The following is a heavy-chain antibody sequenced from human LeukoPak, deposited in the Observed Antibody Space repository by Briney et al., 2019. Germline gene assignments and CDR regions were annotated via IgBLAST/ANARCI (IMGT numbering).Heavy chain of an antibody. CDR3: ARFRSSWGGTGWFDP. J-gene: IGHJ5*02. CDR1: GGSISNYF. D-gene: IGHD6-13*01. CDR2: IYYSGST. V-gene: IGHV4-59*01. Sequence: SETLSLTCTVSGGSISNYFWSWIRQPPGKGLEWIGYIYYSGSTNYSPSLRSRVTMSVDTSKNQFSLELSSVTAADTAVYYCARFRSSWGGTGWFDPWGQGILVTVSA.